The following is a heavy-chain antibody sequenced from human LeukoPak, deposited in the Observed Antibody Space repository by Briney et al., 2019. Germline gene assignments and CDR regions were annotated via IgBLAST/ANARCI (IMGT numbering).Heavy chain of an antibody. Sequence: TSVKVSCKASGFTFTSSAMRWVRQARGQRLEWIGWIVVGSGNTNYAQKFQERVTITRDMSSSTAYMELSSLRSEDTAVYYCAADGPSGYYYMDVWGKGTTVTVSS. CDR1: GFTFTSSA. J-gene: IGHJ6*03. D-gene: IGHD6-25*01. CDR2: IVVGSGNT. CDR3: AADGPSGYYYMDV. V-gene: IGHV1-58*02.